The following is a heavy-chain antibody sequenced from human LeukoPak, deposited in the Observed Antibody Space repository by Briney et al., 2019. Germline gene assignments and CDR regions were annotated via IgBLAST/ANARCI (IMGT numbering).Heavy chain of an antibody. J-gene: IGHJ4*02. V-gene: IGHV3-23*01. CDR1: GFTFSNYA. CDR3: AKGLGSGWYYSDY. D-gene: IGHD6-19*01. Sequence: GGSLRLSCAASGFTFSNYAMSWVRQAPGKGLEWVSIISGSVGSTDYADSVRGRFTISRDNSKNTLYLQMNSLRAEDTAVYYCAKGLGSGWYYSDYWGQGTLVTVSS. CDR2: ISGSVGST.